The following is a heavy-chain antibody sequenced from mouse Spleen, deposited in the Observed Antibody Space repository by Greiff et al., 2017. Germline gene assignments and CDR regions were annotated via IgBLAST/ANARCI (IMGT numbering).Heavy chain of an antibody. J-gene: IGHJ3*01. V-gene: IGHV5-9*01. Sequence: DVKLVESGGGLVKPGGSLKLSCAASGFTFSSYTMSWVRQTPEKRLEWVATISGGGGNTYYPDSVKGRFTISRDNAKNTLYLQMSSLRSEDTALYYCASLYYGSSYDWFAYWGQGTLVTVSA. CDR1: GFTFSSYT. CDR2: ISGGGGNT. CDR3: ASLYYGSSYDWFAY. D-gene: IGHD1-1*01.